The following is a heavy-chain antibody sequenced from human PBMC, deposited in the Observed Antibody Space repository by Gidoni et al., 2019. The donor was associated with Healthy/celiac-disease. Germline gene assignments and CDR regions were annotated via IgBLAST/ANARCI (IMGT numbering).Heavy chain of an antibody. Sequence: EVQQVESGGGLVHPGGSLSLSCAASGVIFSSYAMRWVRQAPGKGLEWVSAISGSGGSTYYSDSVKGRFTISRVNSKNTLYLQMNSLRAEDTAVYYCANRMVRGGWFDPWGQGTLVTVSS. J-gene: IGHJ5*02. D-gene: IGHD3-10*01. V-gene: IGHV3-23*04. CDR3: ANRMVRGGWFDP. CDR1: GVIFSSYA. CDR2: ISGSGGST.